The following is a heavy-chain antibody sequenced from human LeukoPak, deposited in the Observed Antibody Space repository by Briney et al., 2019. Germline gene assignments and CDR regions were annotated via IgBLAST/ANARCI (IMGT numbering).Heavy chain of an antibody. Sequence: PSETLSLTCTVSGDSISRSNFYWGWIRQPPGKGLEWVGSVHYSASTYYNPSLKSRVTISVDTSKNQFSLKLTSVTAADTAVYYCARPTYYDNSGYYYWGQGTLVTVSS. J-gene: IGHJ4*02. CDR3: ARPTYYDNSGYYY. V-gene: IGHV4-39*01. CDR1: GDSISRSNFY. CDR2: VHYSAST. D-gene: IGHD3-22*01.